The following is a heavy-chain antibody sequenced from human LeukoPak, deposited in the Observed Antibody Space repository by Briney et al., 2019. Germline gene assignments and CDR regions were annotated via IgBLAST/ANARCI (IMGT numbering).Heavy chain of an antibody. D-gene: IGHD3-10*01. V-gene: IGHV3-23*01. J-gene: IGHJ4*02. CDR1: GFSFSNYG. CDR2: IGGSGGTT. Sequence: GGSLRLSCAASGFSFSNYGMSWVRQAPGKGLEWVSAIGGSGGTTYYADSMKGRFTISRDNSKNTLYLQMNSLRAEDTAVYYCARVVPPTDYGSGSYFWDPYYFDYWGQGTLVTVSS. CDR3: ARVVPPTDYGSGSYFWDPYYFDY.